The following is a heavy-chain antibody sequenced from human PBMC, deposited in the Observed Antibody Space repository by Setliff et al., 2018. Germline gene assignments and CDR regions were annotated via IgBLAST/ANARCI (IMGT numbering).Heavy chain of an antibody. CDR1: GGSISSGSYY. J-gene: IGHJ6*03. Sequence: PSETLSLTCTVSGGSISSGSYYWSWIRQPAGKGLEWIGHIYTSGSTNYNPSLKSRVTISADTSKNQFSLKLNSVTAADTAVYFCARGITSGGYWGQSSHYLDVWGKGTTVTVSS. CDR3: ARGITSGGYWGQSSHYLDV. V-gene: IGHV4-61*09. D-gene: IGHD3-22*01. CDR2: IYTSGST.